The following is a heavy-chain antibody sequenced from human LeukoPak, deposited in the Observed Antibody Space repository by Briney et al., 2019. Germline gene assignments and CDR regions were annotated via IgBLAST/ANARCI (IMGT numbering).Heavy chain of an antibody. Sequence: GGSLRLSCAASGFAFSSYAMSWVRQAPGKGLEWVSAISGSGSGGSTYYADSVKGRFTISRDNSKNTLYLQMNSLRAEDTAVYYCAKADSSGYSYALVDNWGQGTLVTVSS. V-gene: IGHV3-23*01. CDR2: ISGSGSGGST. D-gene: IGHD3-22*01. CDR3: AKADSSGYSYALVDN. J-gene: IGHJ4*02. CDR1: GFAFSSYA.